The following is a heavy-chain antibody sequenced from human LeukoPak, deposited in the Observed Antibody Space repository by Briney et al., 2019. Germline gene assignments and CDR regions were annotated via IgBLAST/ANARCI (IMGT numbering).Heavy chain of an antibody. V-gene: IGHV4-4*07. D-gene: IGHD3-22*01. CDR2: IFTSGRT. CDR1: GYSISSGYY. Sequence: TSETLSLTCTVSGYSISSGYYWSWIRQPAGKGLEWIGRIFTSGRTNYNPSLKSRVTMSVDTSKNQFSLKLSSVTAADTAVYYCARDLRYDSSGWAFDYWGQGTLVTVSS. J-gene: IGHJ4*02. CDR3: ARDLRYDSSGWAFDY.